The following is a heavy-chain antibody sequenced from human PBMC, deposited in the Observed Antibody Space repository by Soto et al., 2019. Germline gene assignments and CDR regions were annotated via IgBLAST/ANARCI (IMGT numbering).Heavy chain of an antibody. CDR3: ARGGIQLSYAFDH. CDR1: GSSFSNFY. Sequence: SETLSLTCSVSGSSFSNFYWSWIRQSAGKGLEWIGRIYTSGATRYNPSLKSRVTMSVDTSQTQMSLNLTSVTAADTAVYYCARGGIQLSYAFDHWGQGSLVTVSS. J-gene: IGHJ4*02. CDR2: IYTSGAT. D-gene: IGHD3-10*01. V-gene: IGHV4-4*07.